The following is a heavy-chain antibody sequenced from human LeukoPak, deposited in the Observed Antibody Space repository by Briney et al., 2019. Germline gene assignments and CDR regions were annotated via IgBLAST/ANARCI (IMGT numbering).Heavy chain of an antibody. Sequence: GGSLRLSCAASGFTFSNAFMSWVRQAPGKGLEWVGRVKSKTAGGTTDYAAPVKGRFTISRDDSKNTVHLEMNSLKTEDTAVYYCTTDRGGGGRYEYFFDYWGQGTLVTVSS. CDR2: VKSKTAGGTT. CDR1: GFTFSNAF. CDR3: TTDRGGGGRYEYFFDY. V-gene: IGHV3-15*01. J-gene: IGHJ4*02. D-gene: IGHD6-19*01.